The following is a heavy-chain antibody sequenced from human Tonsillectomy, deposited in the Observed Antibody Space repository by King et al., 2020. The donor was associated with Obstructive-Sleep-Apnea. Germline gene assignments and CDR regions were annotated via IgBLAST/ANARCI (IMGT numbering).Heavy chain of an antibody. Sequence: LQLVQSGAEVKKPGASVKVSCQASGNIFTDNYIHWVRQAPGQGLEWMGWINVNTGGTNYAQRYQGWVTITRDTSISTAYMELHRLTSDDTAVYYCARADRNPLKGMDVWGQGTTVTVSS. CDR2: INVNTGGT. CDR1: GNIFTDNY. CDR3: ARADRNPLKGMDV. J-gene: IGHJ6*02. V-gene: IGHV1-2*04.